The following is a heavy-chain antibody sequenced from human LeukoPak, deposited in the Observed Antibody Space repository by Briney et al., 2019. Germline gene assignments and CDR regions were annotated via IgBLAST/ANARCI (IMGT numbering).Heavy chain of an antibody. D-gene: IGHD3-10*01. V-gene: IGHV3-23*01. CDR1: GFTFSSYA. J-gene: IGHJ4*02. Sequence: GGSLRLSCAASGFTFSSYAMNWVRQAPGKGLEWVSSISTSGVTTYYADSVNGRFTISRDNSKNMLNLQMDSLRAEDTAIYFCAKDYGPGTYYAPSSSDYWGQGTLVTVSS. CDR3: AKDYGPGTYYAPSSSDY. CDR2: ISTSGVTT.